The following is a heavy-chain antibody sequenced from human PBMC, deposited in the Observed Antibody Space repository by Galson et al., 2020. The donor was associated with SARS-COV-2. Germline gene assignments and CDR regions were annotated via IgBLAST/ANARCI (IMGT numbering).Heavy chain of an antibody. CDR2: IYSGGST. CDR3: ARDGSSGWKYFDY. Sequence: GGSLRLSCAASGFTVSSNYMSWVRQAPGKGLEWVSVIYSGGSTYYADSVKGRFTISRDNSKNTLYLQMNSLRAEDTAVYYCARDGSSGWKYFDYWSQGTLVTVSS. D-gene: IGHD6-19*01. V-gene: IGHV3-66*02. J-gene: IGHJ4*02. CDR1: GFTVSSNY.